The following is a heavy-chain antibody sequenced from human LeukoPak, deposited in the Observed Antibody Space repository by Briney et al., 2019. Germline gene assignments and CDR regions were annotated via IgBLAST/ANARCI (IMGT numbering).Heavy chain of an antibody. CDR3: ARGSHTVSGYWSRGAIGPIDS. CDR2: IYSSGTT. Sequence: SETLSLTCTVSGGSISSGDSSWSWIRQHPEKGLEWIGYIYSSGTTNYNPSLKSRITISIDTSKKQFSLNLSSVTAADTAVYFCARGSHTVSGYWSRGAIGPIDSWGQGTPVTVSS. V-gene: IGHV4-31*03. D-gene: IGHD3-22*01. CDR1: GGSISSGDSS. J-gene: IGHJ4*02.